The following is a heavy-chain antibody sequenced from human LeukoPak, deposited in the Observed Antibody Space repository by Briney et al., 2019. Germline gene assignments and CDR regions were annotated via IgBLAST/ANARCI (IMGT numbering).Heavy chain of an antibody. CDR2: IYHSGST. CDR1: GGSISSGGYY. CDR3: ARDRNNIAAAGRGFDP. D-gene: IGHD6-13*01. Sequence: SQTLSLTCTVSGGSISSGGYYWSWIRQPPGKGLEWIGYIYHSGSTNYNPSLKSRVTISVDKSKNQFSLKLSSVTAADTAVYYCARDRNNIAAAGRGFDPWGQGTLVTVSS. J-gene: IGHJ5*02. V-gene: IGHV4-30-2*01.